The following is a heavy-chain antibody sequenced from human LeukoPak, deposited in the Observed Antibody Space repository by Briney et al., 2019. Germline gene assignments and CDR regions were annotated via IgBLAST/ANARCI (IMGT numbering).Heavy chain of an antibody. D-gene: IGHD6-13*01. CDR1: GGSISSYY. J-gene: IGHJ4*02. V-gene: IGHV4-59*01. CDR2: IYYSGST. Sequence: SETLSLTCTVSGGSISSYYWSWIRQPPGKGLEWIGYIYYSGSTNYNPSLKSRVTISVDTSKNQFSLKLSSVTAADTAVYYCARAEAAALDYWGQGTLVTVSS. CDR3: ARAEAAALDY.